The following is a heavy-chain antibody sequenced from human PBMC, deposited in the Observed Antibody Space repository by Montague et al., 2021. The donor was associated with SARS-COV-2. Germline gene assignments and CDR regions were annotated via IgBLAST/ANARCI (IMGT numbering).Heavy chain of an antibody. V-gene: IGHV1-18*01. CDR2: ISTYNGNT. J-gene: IGHJ5*02. D-gene: IGHD3-3*01. CDR1: GYRFSSYG. CDR3: ARAAGHDFWSDYYLNWFDP. Sequence: SVKVSCEASGYRFSSYGISWVRQAPGQGLEWMGWISTYNGNTIYAQNFQGRLTMTRDTSTSTATMELKYLIPDDTAVYYCARAAGHDFWSDYYLNWFDPWGQGTLVTVSS.